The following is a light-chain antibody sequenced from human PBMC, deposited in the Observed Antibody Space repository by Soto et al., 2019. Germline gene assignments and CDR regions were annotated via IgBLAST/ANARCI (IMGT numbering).Light chain of an antibody. CDR1: QSIDTW. J-gene: IGKJ1*01. Sequence: DIQMTQFPSTLSASVGARATITCRASQSIDTWLAWHQQKPGQAPKLLISKASSLESGVPSRFSGSGSGTEFTLTISSLQPDDFATYYCQQYNSYSWTFGQGTKVDNK. CDR2: KAS. CDR3: QQYNSYSWT. V-gene: IGKV1-5*03.